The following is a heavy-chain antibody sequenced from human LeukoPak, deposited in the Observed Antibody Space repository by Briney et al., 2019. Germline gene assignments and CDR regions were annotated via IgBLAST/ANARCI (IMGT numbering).Heavy chain of an antibody. D-gene: IGHD6-13*01. CDR3: AKDRSSAKDY. CDR1: GFTFSSYG. Sequence: GGSLRLSCAASGFTFSSYGMHWVRQAPGKGLKWVAVISYDGSNKYYADSVKGRFTISRDNSKNTLYLQMNSLRAEDTAVYYCAKDRSSAKDYWGQGTLVTVSS. V-gene: IGHV3-30*18. CDR2: ISYDGSNK. J-gene: IGHJ4*02.